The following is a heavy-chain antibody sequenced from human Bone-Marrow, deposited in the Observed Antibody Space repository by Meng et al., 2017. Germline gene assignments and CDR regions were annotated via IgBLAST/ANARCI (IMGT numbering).Heavy chain of an antibody. D-gene: IGHD2-15*01. V-gene: IGHV3-66*02. CDR1: GFSVISNC. J-gene: IGHJ3*02. Sequence: GESLKISCTASGFSVISNCMTWVRQAPGEGLEWVSIVYRDGTTYYDDSVKSRFTISTNSSKNTVYVQINSLRAEDNAVDYCSRARQVGSCDAFDIWGQGTMVTVSS. CDR2: VYRDGTT. CDR3: SRARQVGSCDAFDI.